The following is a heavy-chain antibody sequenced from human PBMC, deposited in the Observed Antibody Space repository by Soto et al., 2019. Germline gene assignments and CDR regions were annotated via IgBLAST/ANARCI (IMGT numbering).Heavy chain of an antibody. V-gene: IGHV3-33*08. CDR2: IWYDGSNK. CDR3: ARGGSGGYSDGLYYYGMDV. D-gene: IGHD5-18*01. CDR1: GFTFSSYA. J-gene: IGHJ6*02. Sequence: PGGSLRLSCAASGFTFSSYAMHWVRQAPGKGLEWVAVIWYDGSNKYYADSVRGRFTISRDNSKNTLYLQMNSLRAEDTAVYYCARGGSGGYSDGLYYYGMDVWGQGTTVTVSS.